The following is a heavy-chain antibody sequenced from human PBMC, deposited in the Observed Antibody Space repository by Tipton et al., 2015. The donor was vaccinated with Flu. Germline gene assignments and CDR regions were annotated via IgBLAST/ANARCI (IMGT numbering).Heavy chain of an antibody. CDR1: GGSISSYY. V-gene: IGHV4-59*01. CDR2: IYYSGST. J-gene: IGHJ6*02. Sequence: TLSLTCTVSGGSISSYYWSWIRQPPGKGLEWIGYIYYSGSTNYNPSLKSRVTISVDTSKNQLSLKLSSVTAADTAVYYCARDRPNYYYYGMDVWGQGTTVTVSS. CDR3: ARDRPNYYYYGMDV.